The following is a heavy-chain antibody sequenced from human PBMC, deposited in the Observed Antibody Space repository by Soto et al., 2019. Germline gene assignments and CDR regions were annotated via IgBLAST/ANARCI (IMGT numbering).Heavy chain of an antibody. J-gene: IGHJ4*02. D-gene: IGHD3-9*01. CDR1: GFTFSSYA. CDR2: ISGSGGST. Sequence: GGSLRLSCAASGFTFSSYAMSWVRQAPGKGLEWVSAISGSGGSTYYADSVKGRFTISRDNSRNTLYLQMNSLRAEDTAVYYCAKAPEPPLLRYFDWLPPYFDYWGQGTLVTVSS. V-gene: IGHV3-23*01. CDR3: AKAPEPPLLRYFDWLPPYFDY.